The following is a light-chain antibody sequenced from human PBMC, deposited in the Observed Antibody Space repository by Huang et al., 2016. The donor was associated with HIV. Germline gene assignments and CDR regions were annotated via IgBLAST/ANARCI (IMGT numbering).Light chain of an antibody. J-gene: IGKJ1*01. CDR2: KAS. V-gene: IGKV1-5*03. CDR1: QSINNY. Sequence: DVQMTQSPSTLSAYVGDRITITCRASQSINNYLARYQQKAGKAPDLLIYKASTLDSGVPSRCSGSGSGTTFTLTISNLQPDDFATYYCQQYDSYWTFGQGTKVE. CDR3: QQYDSYWT.